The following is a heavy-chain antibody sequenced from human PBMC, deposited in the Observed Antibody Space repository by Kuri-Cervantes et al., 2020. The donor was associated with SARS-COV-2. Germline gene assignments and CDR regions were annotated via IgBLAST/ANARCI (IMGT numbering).Heavy chain of an antibody. CDR3: AIAVSGVSNPYYFDY. V-gene: IGHV5-51*01. Sequence: GESLKISCKGSGYSFSDYWIGWVRQMPGKGLEWMGIIYPSDPDTRYRPSFQGRVTISADTSIGTAYLGWSSLRASDTAIYYCAIAVSGVSNPYYFDYWGPGTLVTVSS. CDR1: GYSFSDYW. CDR2: IYPSDPDT. D-gene: IGHD3-10*01. J-gene: IGHJ4*02.